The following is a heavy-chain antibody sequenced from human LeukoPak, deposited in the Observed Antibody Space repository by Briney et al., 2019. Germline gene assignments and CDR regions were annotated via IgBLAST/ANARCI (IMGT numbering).Heavy chain of an antibody. CDR1: GFTFDDYA. CDR2: ISWHSGSI. D-gene: IGHD3-16*01. CDR3: ASLWGFDAFDI. J-gene: IGHJ3*02. V-gene: IGHV3-9*01. Sequence: PGGSRRLSCAASGFTFDDYAMHWVRQAPGKGLESVSGISWHSGSIGYADSVKGRFTISRDNAKNSLYLQMDSLRVEDAAVYYCASLWGFDAFDIWGQGTMVTVSS.